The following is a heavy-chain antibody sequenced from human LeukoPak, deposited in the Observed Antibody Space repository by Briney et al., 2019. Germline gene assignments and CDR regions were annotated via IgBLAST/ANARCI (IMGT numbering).Heavy chain of an antibody. D-gene: IGHD1-26*01. J-gene: IGHJ4*02. CDR3: ARHIGGSYPYFDY. Sequence: PSETLSLTCTVSGGSISSYYWSWIRQPPGKGLECIGYISNSGSTYYNPSLKSRVTLSVDTSKNQFSLKLSSVTAADTAVYYCARHIGGSYPYFDYWGQGTLVTVSS. CDR2: ISNSGST. CDR1: GGSISSYY. V-gene: IGHV4-59*08.